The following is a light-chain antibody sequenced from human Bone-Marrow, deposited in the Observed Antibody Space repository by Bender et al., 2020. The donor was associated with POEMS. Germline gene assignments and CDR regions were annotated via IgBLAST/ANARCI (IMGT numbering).Light chain of an antibody. CDR2: NNS. CDR1: SSKFGSYP. J-gene: IGLJ3*02. V-gene: IGLV1-44*01. CDR3: ATWDDSLNGRV. Sequence: QSVLTQPPSASGTPGQRVPISCSGSSSKFGSYPVNWYQQLPGAAPKLVIFNNSQRPSGVPDRFSGSNSGTSASLAISGLLSDDEADFYCATWDDSLNGRVFGGGTKLTVL.